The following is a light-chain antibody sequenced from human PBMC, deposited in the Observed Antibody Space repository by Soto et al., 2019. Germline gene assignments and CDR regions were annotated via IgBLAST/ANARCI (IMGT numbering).Light chain of an antibody. CDR3: QQYGSSVTRT. Sequence: EVVLTQSPGTVSLSPGERATLSCRASQSVTSNYLAWYQQKPGQAPRLLIYAASSRATGIPDRCSGSGSGTDFTLSSSRLEPEDFAVYYCQQYGSSVTRTFGQGTKVEIK. CDR2: AAS. CDR1: QSVTSNY. J-gene: IGKJ1*01. V-gene: IGKV3-20*01.